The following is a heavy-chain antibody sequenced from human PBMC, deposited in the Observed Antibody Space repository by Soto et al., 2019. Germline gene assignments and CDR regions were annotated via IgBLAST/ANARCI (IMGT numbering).Heavy chain of an antibody. Sequence: SVKVSCKASGGTFSSYTISWVRQAPGQGLEWMGRIIPILGIANYAQKFQGRVTITADKSTSTAYMELSSLRSEDTAVYYCARDFLSSEQPTPSPPHDHYWGQGPLVAVSS. CDR1: GGTFSSYT. D-gene: IGHD3-3*01. J-gene: IGHJ4*02. CDR2: IIPILGIA. V-gene: IGHV1-69*04. CDR3: ARDFLSSEQPTPSPPHDHY.